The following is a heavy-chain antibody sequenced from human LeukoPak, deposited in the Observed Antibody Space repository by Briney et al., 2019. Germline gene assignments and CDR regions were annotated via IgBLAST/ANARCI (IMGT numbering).Heavy chain of an antibody. CDR1: GFTFSSHP. V-gene: IGHV3-23*01. CDR2: ITGSGGTT. D-gene: IGHD3-16*02. CDR3: AKDLSPESNRLSPFDY. Sequence: SGGSLRLSCAASGFTFSSHPMSWVRQAPGKGLEWVSTITGSGGTTKYADSVKGRFTISRDNSKNTLDLQMNSLRAEDTAIFYCAKDLSPESNRLSPFDYWGQGTLVTVSS. J-gene: IGHJ4*02.